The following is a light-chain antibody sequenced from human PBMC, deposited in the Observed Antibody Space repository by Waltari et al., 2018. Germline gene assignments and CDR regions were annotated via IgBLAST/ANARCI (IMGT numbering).Light chain of an antibody. CDR1: QTVSNNY. Sequence: EIVLTQSPGTLSLSPGERATPSCRASQTVSNNYLAWYQQKPGQAPRLLIDDASDRATGIPDRFSGSGSGTDFTLTISRLEPEDFAVYYCQQCAMSPLTFGGGTKVEI. V-gene: IGKV3-20*01. J-gene: IGKJ4*01. CDR2: DAS. CDR3: QQCAMSPLT.